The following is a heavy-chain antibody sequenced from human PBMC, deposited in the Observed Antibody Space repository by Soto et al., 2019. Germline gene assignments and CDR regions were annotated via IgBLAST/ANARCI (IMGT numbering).Heavy chain of an antibody. CDR3: ARESYCSSTSCFSYAFDI. CDR2: IIPIFGTA. CDR1: GGTFSGYA. Sequence: QVQLVQSGAEVKKPGSSVKVSCKASGGTFSGYAISWVRQAPGQGLEWMGGIIPIFGTANYAQKFQGRVTITADESTSTAYMELSSLRSEDTAVYYCARESYCSSTSCFSYAFDIWGQGTMVTVSS. J-gene: IGHJ3*02. D-gene: IGHD2-2*01. V-gene: IGHV1-69*01.